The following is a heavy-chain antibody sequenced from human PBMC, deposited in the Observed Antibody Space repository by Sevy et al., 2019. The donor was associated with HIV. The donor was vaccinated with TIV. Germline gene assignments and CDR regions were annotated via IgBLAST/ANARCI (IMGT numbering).Heavy chain of an antibody. CDR3: ARARAVRGVIITPFDY. D-gene: IGHD3-10*01. CDR1: GFTFSSYS. CDR2: ISSSGSYI. Sequence: GGSLRLSCAASGFTFSSYSMNWVRQAPGKGLEWVSSISSSGSYIYYADSVKGRFTISRDNAKNSLYLQMNSLRAEDTAVYYCARARAVRGVIITPFDYWGQGTLVTVSS. V-gene: IGHV3-21*01. J-gene: IGHJ4*02.